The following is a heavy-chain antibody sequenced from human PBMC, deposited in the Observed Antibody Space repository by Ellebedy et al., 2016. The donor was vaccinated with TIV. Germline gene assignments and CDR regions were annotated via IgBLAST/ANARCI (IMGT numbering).Heavy chain of an antibody. CDR1: GGSISSSNW. V-gene: IGHV4-4*02. CDR3: ARAWGFKLNYFYYGMDV. J-gene: IGHJ6*02. D-gene: IGHD1-7*01. Sequence: SETLSLTXAVSGGSISSSNWWSWVRQPPRKGLEWIGEIYHSGSTHYNPSLKSRVTISVDKSKNQFSLKLSSVTAADTAVYYCARAWGFKLNYFYYGMDVWGQGTTVTVSS. CDR2: IYHSGST.